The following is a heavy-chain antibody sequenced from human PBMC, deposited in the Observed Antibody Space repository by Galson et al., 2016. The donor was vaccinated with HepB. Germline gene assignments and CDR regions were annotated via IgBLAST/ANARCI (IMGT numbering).Heavy chain of an antibody. CDR1: GYTFTSYY. D-gene: IGHD3-22*01. Sequence: SVKVSCKASGYTFTSYYMHWVRQAPGQGLEWMGIINPSGGSTSYAQKFQGRVTMTRDTSTSPVYMERRSLRSEDTAVYYCARVQYYYDTTRRVYYYYGMDVWGQGTTVTVSS. J-gene: IGHJ6*02. CDR3: ARVQYYYDTTRRVYYYYGMDV. CDR2: INPSGGST. V-gene: IGHV1-46*01.